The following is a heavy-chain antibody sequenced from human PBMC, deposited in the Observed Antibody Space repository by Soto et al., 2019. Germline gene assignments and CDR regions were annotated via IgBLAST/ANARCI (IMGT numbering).Heavy chain of an antibody. J-gene: IGHJ6*02. V-gene: IGHV3-48*03. D-gene: IGHD2-2*01. CDR2: ISSSGSTI. Sequence: GGSLRLSCAASGFTFSSYEMNWVRQAPGKGLEWVSYISSSGSTIYYADSVKGRFTISRDNAKNSLYLQMNSLRAEDTAVYYCAREPDCSSTSCYYYYYYGMDVWGQGTTVTVSS. CDR1: GFTFSSYE. CDR3: AREPDCSSTSCYYYYYYGMDV.